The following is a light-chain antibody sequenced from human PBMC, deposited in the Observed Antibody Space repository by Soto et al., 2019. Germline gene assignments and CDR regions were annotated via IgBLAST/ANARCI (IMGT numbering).Light chain of an antibody. CDR1: SSDVGDYDY. CDR3: CLYAGSYTYV. J-gene: IGLJ1*01. CDR2: DVS. V-gene: IGLV2-11*01. Sequence: QSVLTQPRSVSGSPGQSVTISCTGTSSDVGDYDYVSWYQQHPGKAPKLMIYDVSKRPSGVPDRFSGSKSGNTASLTISGLQAEDEADYYCCLYAGSYTYVFGTGTKVTVL.